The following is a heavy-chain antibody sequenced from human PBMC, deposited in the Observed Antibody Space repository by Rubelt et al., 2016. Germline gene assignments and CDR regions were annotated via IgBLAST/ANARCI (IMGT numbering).Heavy chain of an antibody. CDR3: SRAMDG. V-gene: IGHV3-7*04. Sequence: WVANINQEGSQKYYVDSVKGRFTISRDNDKSSMYLEMNSLRADDTAVYYCSRAMDGWGKGITVTVAS. J-gene: IGHJ6*03. CDR2: INQEGSQK.